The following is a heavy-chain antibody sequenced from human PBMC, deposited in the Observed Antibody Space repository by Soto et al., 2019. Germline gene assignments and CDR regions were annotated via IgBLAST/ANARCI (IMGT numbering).Heavy chain of an antibody. CDR1: GDSVSSSSAA. V-gene: IGHV6-1*01. CDR2: TYFRSKWYN. CDR3: ARLYCISTSCYSNWVDP. Sequence: SQTLSLTCAISGDSVSSSSAAWNWIRQCPSRGLEWLGRTYFRSKWYNDYAISVKSRITINPDTSKNQFSLQLNSVTPEDTAVYYCARLYCISTSCYSNWVDPWGQGTLVTVPQ. J-gene: IGHJ5*02. D-gene: IGHD2-2*01.